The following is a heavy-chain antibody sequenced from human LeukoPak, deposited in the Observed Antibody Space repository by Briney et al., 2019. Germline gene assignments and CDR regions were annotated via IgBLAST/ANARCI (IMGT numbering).Heavy chain of an antibody. Sequence: GGSLRLSCAASGFTFSSYSMNWVRQAPGKGLEWVSSIISSSSYIYYADSVKGRFTISRDNAKNSLYLQMNSLRAEDTAVYYCARVPGIAAAGHPFDYWGQGTLVTVSS. CDR2: IISSSSYI. CDR1: GFTFSSYS. CDR3: ARVPGIAAAGHPFDY. D-gene: IGHD6-13*01. J-gene: IGHJ4*02. V-gene: IGHV3-21*01.